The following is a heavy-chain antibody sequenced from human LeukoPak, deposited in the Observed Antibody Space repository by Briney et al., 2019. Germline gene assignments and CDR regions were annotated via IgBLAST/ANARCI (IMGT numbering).Heavy chain of an antibody. Sequence: GGCLRLSCAASGFTFSDYYMSWIRQAPGKGLEWVSYISSSVSTIYYADSLKGRFTISRDNANNSLYLQMNSLRAEDTAVYYCARVTYNWNYSSFDYWGQGTLVTVSS. CDR3: ARVTYNWNYSSFDY. D-gene: IGHD1-1*01. V-gene: IGHV3-11*01. CDR1: GFTFSDYY. J-gene: IGHJ4*02. CDR2: ISSSVSTI.